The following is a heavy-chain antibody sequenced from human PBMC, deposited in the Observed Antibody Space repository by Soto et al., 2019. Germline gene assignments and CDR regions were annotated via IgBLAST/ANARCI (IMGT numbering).Heavy chain of an antibody. CDR1: GGSISGAY. CDR3: ARSVVVPGAQIDY. J-gene: IGHJ4*01. Sequence: PSETLSLTCSVSGGSISGAYWSWIRRSPGKGLEWLGYVYYTESTNYSHSLRSRVSISVDTSKNEFSLRLSSVTAADTAVYFCARSVVVPGAQIDYWGHVTQVTVSS. V-gene: IGHV4-59*01. CDR2: VYYTEST. D-gene: IGHD2-2*01.